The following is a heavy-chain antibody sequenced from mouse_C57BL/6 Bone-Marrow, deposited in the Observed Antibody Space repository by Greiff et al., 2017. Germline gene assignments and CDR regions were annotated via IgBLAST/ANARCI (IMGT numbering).Heavy chain of an antibody. Sequence: QVQLKQPGAELVKPGASVKLSCKASGYTFTSYWMQWVKQRPGQGLEWIGEIDPSDSYTNYNQKFKGKATLTVDTYSSTAYMQLSSLTSEDSAVYYCARLRYYGSSPYYFDYWGQGTTLTVSS. CDR1: GYTFTSYW. V-gene: IGHV1-50*01. CDR3: ARLRYYGSSPYYFDY. CDR2: IDPSDSYT. D-gene: IGHD1-1*01. J-gene: IGHJ2*01.